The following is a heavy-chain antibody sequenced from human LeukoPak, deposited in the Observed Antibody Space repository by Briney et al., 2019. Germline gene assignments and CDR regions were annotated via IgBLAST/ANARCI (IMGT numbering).Heavy chain of an antibody. V-gene: IGHV4-38-2*02. J-gene: IGHJ6*03. Sequence: SETLSLTCTVSGYSISSGYYWGWIRQPPGKGLEWIGSIYHSGSTYYNPSLKSRVTISVDTSKNQFSLKLSSVTAADTAVYYCARVRATLFGVAMDYMDVWGKGTTVTVSS. D-gene: IGHD3-3*01. CDR2: IYHSGST. CDR3: ARVRATLFGVAMDYMDV. CDR1: GYSISSGYY.